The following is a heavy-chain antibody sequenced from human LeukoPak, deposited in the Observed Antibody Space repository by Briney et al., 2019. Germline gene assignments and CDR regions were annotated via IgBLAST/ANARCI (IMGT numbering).Heavy chain of an antibody. Sequence: SETLSLTCAVYGGSFSGYYWSWIRQPPGKGLEWIGEVNQSGSTNYNPSLKSRVSISVDTSKNQFSLKLSSVTAADTAVYYCAGLGSGSYSRKNWYFDLWGRGTLVTVSS. D-gene: IGHD3-10*01. CDR1: GGSFSGYY. V-gene: IGHV4-34*01. CDR2: VNQSGST. J-gene: IGHJ2*01. CDR3: AGLGSGSYSRKNWYFDL.